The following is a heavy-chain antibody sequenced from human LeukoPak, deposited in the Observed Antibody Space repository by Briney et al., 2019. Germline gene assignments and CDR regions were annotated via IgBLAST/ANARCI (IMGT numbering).Heavy chain of an antibody. V-gene: IGHV1-18*01. D-gene: IGHD3-22*01. Sequence: ASVKVSCKASGYTFSSYGISWVRQAPGQGLEWMGWISAYNGNTNYAQKFQGRVTMSTDTSTSTAYMELRSLRSDDTAVYYCARVAYSSSPFDYWGQGTLVTVSS. CDR3: ARVAYSSSPFDY. J-gene: IGHJ4*02. CDR2: ISAYNGNT. CDR1: GYTFSSYG.